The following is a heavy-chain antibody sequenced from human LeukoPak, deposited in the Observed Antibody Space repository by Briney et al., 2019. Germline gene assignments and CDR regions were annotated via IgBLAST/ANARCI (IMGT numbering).Heavy chain of an antibody. Sequence: ASVKVSCKASGYTFTGYYMHWVRPAPGQGLEWMGWINPNSGGTNYAQKLQGRVTMTTDTSTSTAYMELRSLRSDDAAVYYCARGGSYCSSTSCPRFDYWGQGTLVTVSS. D-gene: IGHD2-2*01. CDR3: ARGGSYCSSTSCPRFDY. CDR2: INPNSGGT. CDR1: GYTFTGYY. V-gene: IGHV1-2*02. J-gene: IGHJ4*02.